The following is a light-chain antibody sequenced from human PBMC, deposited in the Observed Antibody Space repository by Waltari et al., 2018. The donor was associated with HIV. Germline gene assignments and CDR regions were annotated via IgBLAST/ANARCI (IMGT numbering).Light chain of an antibody. CDR1: SSNIGSNT. Sequence: QSVLTQPPSASGTPGQRVTISCSGSSSNIGSNTVNWYEQLPGTAPKLLIYDDNQRPSGVPDRFSGSKSGTSASLAISGLQSEDEADYYCATWDESLNGLYVFGPGTKVTVL. CDR3: ATWDESLNGLYV. CDR2: DDN. J-gene: IGLJ1*01. V-gene: IGLV1-44*01.